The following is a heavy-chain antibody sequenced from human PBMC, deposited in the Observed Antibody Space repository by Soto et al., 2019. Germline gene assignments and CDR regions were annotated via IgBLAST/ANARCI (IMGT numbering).Heavy chain of an antibody. Sequence: GGSLRLSCAASGFTFSNFWMHWVRQAPGQGLVWVSRIYSDGSGPMYADSAKGRFTISRDNAKSTLYLQMNSLRPEDTAVYYCATLNSFGSDYWGRGTLVTVSS. CDR2: IYSDGSGP. CDR1: GFTFSNFW. J-gene: IGHJ4*02. V-gene: IGHV3-74*03. CDR3: ATLNSFGSDY. D-gene: IGHD5-18*01.